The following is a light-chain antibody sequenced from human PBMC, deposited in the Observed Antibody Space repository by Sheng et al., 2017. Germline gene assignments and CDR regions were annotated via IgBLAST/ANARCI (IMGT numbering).Light chain of an antibody. CDR3: QQYNTYSLT. CDR1: QSISNW. J-gene: IGKJ4*01. CDR2: KAF. V-gene: IGKV1-5*03. Sequence: DIQMTQSPSTLSASVGDRVTITCRASQSISNWLAWYQQKPGKAPKLLIYKAFSLEGGVPSRFSGSGSGTEFTLTISSLQPDDFATYYCQQYNTYSLTFGGGPRWRSN.